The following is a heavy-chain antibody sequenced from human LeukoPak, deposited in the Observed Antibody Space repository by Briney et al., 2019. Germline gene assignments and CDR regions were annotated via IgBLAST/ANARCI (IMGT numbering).Heavy chain of an antibody. J-gene: IGHJ4*02. V-gene: IGHV3-23*01. Sequence: GGSLRLSCAVSGFTFSSYAISWVRQAPGKGLEWVSAISGSGGSTYYADSVKGRFTISRDNSKNTMYPQMNSLRAEDTAVYYCAKDGPQYYYGSGSYLDYWGQGTLVTVSS. D-gene: IGHD3-10*01. CDR3: AKDGPQYYYGSGSYLDY. CDR2: ISGSGGST. CDR1: GFTFSSYA.